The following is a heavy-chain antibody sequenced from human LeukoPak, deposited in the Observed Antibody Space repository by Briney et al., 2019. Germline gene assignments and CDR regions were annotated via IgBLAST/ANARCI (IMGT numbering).Heavy chain of an antibody. J-gene: IGHJ4*02. CDR1: GFSFSACG. CDR2: IISSSSTI. V-gene: IGHV3-48*01. CDR3: ARESSGIAATDKIDF. D-gene: IGHD6-13*01. Sequence: GGPLRLSCAASGFSFSACGMSWGRQAPGKGVEWVSYIISSSSTIYYADSVKGRFTISRDNAKNSLSLQMSSLRAEDTAVYYCARESSGIAATDKIDFWGQGTLVTVSS.